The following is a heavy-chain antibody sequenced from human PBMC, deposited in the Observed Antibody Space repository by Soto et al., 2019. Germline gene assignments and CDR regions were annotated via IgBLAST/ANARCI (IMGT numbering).Heavy chain of an antibody. CDR3: GGFYPSYVFLTGPEIFVFVL. J-gene: IGHJ3*01. D-gene: IGHD3-9*01. CDR1: GGSISSGGYY. V-gene: IGHV4-61*08. CDR2: IYYSGFT. Sequence: SETLSLTCTVSGGSISSGGYYWSWIRQHPGKGLEWIGYIYYSGFTNYNPSLKSRVTISVDTSKNQFSLKLSSVTAADTAVFYGGGFYPSYVFLTGPEIFVFVLGGKGTMVPVSS.